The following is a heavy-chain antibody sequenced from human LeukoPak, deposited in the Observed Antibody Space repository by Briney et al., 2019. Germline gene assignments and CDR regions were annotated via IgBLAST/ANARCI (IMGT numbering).Heavy chain of an antibody. CDR3: ATLPGIAVAGTGT. CDR2: INPSGGST. Sequence: ASVKVSCKASGYTFTSYYMHWVRQAPGQGLEWMGIINPSGGSTSYAQKFQGRVTMTRDTSTSTVYMELSSLRSEDTAVYYCATLPGIAVAGTGTWGQGTLVTVSS. CDR1: GYTFTSYY. V-gene: IGHV1-46*01. D-gene: IGHD6-19*01. J-gene: IGHJ5*02.